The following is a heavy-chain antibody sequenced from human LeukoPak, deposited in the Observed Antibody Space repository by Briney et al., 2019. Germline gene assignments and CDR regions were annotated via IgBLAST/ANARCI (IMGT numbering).Heavy chain of an antibody. CDR3: ARAPGAPRGYYAGGFDV. J-gene: IGHJ3*01. D-gene: IGHD3-3*01. CDR2: IFHSGDT. V-gene: IGHV4-30-2*01. CDR1: GGSIISGGYS. Sequence: SETLYLTCAVSGGSIISGGYSWSWIRQTPEKGLEWIGHIFHSGDTEYNPSLKNRVAMSLVRSKNQVSLELSSVTAADTAVYYCARAPGAPRGYYAGGFDVWGQGTLVTVSS.